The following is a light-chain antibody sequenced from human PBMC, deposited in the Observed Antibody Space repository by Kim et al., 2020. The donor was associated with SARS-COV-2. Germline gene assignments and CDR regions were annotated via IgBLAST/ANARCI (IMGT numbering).Light chain of an antibody. J-gene: IGLJ2*01. V-gene: IGLV1-47*01. CDR1: SSIIGSTY. Sequence: GQRVAISCSGTSSIIGSTYVYWYHHLPGTAPKLLVYRNNHRPSGVPDRFSGSKSGTSASLAISGLRSEDEADYYCASWDDSLSGVLFGGGTQLTVL. CDR3: ASWDDSLSGVL. CDR2: RNN.